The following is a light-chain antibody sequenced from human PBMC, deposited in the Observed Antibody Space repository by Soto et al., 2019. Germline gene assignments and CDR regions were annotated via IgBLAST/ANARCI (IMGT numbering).Light chain of an antibody. Sequence: EIVMTQSPGTLSVSPGERATLSCRASQNISSNLAWYQQKPGQAPRVLIYGASNRATGIPARFSGSGSGTEFTLTISSLQSEDFAVYYCHQYNNWLLTFGHGTKVDIK. CDR2: GAS. V-gene: IGKV3-15*01. CDR3: HQYNNWLLT. J-gene: IGKJ1*01. CDR1: QNISSN.